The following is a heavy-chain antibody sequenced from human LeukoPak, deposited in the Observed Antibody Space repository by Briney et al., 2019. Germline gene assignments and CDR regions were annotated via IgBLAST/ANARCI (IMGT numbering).Heavy chain of an antibody. CDR3: AELLRFLEDY. V-gene: IGHV3-23*01. J-gene: IGHJ4*02. CDR1: GFTFSSYA. CDR2: ISGSGDST. Sequence: PGGSLRLSCAASGFTFSSYAMSWVRRAPGKGLEWVSAISGSGDSTYYADSVKGRFTISRDNSKNTLYLQMNSLRAEDTAVYYCAELLRFLEDYWGQGTLVTVSS. D-gene: IGHD3-3*01.